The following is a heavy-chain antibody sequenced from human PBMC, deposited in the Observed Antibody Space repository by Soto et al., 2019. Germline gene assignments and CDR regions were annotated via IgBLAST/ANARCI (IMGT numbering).Heavy chain of an antibody. Sequence: QVQLVPSGAEVKKPGASVKVSCKASGYTFTSYGLSWVRQAPGPGLEWMGWISAYNGNTNYAQKLQGRVTMTTDTSTSTADMEPRSLRSDDTAVYYCARDSRFVSGSYFDYWGQGTLVTVSS. CDR2: ISAYNGNT. CDR1: GYTFTSYG. J-gene: IGHJ4*02. V-gene: IGHV1-18*01. CDR3: ARDSRFVSGSYFDY. D-gene: IGHD2-15*01.